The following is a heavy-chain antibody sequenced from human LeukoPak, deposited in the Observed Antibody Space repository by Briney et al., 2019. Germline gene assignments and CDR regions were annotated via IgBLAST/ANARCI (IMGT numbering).Heavy chain of an antibody. CDR3: AKDMWIGTMVRGAQDDAFDI. J-gene: IGHJ3*02. V-gene: IGHV3-9*01. CDR1: GFTFDDYA. CDR2: ISWNSGSI. D-gene: IGHD3-10*01. Sequence: SLRLSCAASGFTFDDYAMHWVRQAPGKGLEWVSGISWNSGSIGYADSVRGRFTISRDNAKNSLYLQMNSLRAEETALYYSAKDMWIGTMVRGAQDDAFDIWGQGTMVTVSS.